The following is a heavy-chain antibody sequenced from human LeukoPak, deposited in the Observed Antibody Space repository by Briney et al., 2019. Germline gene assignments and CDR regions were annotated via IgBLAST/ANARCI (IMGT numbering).Heavy chain of an antibody. Sequence: GGSLRLPCAASGFTFDDYTMHWVGQAPVKGLEWVSLISWDGGSTHYADSVKGRFTISRDNSKNSLYLQMNSLRTEDTALYYCAKGDRIVACDAFDIWGQGTMVTVSS. J-gene: IGHJ3*02. CDR2: ISWDGGST. V-gene: IGHV3-43*01. CDR1: GFTFDDYT. CDR3: AKGDRIVACDAFDI. D-gene: IGHD6-6*01.